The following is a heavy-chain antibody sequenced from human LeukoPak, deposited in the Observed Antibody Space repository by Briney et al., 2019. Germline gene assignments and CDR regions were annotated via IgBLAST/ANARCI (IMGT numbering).Heavy chain of an antibody. J-gene: IGHJ4*02. V-gene: IGHV3-64D*06. CDR1: GFTFSTYV. CDR3: VRGRGY. CDR2: ISSNGDNT. Sequence: GGSLRLSCSVSGFTFSTYVMHWVRQAPGKGLEYVSAISSNGDNTYYADSVKGRFTISRDNSKNTLYLQMSSLRADDTAVYYCVRGRGYWGQGTLVTVSS.